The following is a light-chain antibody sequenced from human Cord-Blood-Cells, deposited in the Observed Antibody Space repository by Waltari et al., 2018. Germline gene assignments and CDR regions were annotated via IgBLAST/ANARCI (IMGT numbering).Light chain of an antibody. V-gene: IGKV2-28*01. CDR1: QSLLHSNGYNY. J-gene: IGKJ1*01. CDR2: LGS. CDR3: MQALQTPT. Sequence: DIVMTQSPLSLLVTPGAPASISCSSSQSLLHSNGYNYLDWYLQKPGQSPQLLIYLGSNRASGVPDRFSGSGSGTDFTLKISRVEAEDVGVYYCMQALQTPTFGQGTKVEIK.